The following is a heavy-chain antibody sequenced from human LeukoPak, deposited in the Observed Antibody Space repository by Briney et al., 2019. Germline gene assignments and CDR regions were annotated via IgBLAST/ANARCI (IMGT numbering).Heavy chain of an antibody. D-gene: IGHD3-10*01. V-gene: IGHV3-23*01. J-gene: IGHJ4*02. Sequence: GGSLRLSCAAPGFAFSSYAMSWVRQPPGKGLEWVSVISRRDDYTYYADSVKGRFTISRDNSKNTQYLQMNTLRAEDTAVYYCANDYRSGSFHDFWGQGTLVTVSS. CDR2: ISRRDDYT. CDR3: ANDYRSGSFHDF. CDR1: GFAFSSYA.